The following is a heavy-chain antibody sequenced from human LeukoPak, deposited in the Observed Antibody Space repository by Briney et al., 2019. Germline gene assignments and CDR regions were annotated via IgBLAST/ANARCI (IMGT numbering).Heavy chain of an antibody. CDR1: GGSISDSY. J-gene: IGHJ4*02. V-gene: IGHV4-4*07. CDR3: GKESMSVAGTVEV. D-gene: IGHD6-19*01. Sequence: SETLSLTCSVSGGSISDSYWGWIRQPAGSGLEWIGRINRNGITKYNPYLGSRVTMSVDPSKNQLSLTLRSVTAADTALYYCGKESMSVAGTVEVWGQGILVTVS. CDR2: INRNGIT.